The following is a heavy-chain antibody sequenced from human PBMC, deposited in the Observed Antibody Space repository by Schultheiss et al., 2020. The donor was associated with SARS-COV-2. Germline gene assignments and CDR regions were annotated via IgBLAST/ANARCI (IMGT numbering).Heavy chain of an antibody. CDR2: ISAYNGNT. J-gene: IGHJ4*02. CDR1: GYTFTSYG. CDR3: ARGSSGYSYGFDY. V-gene: IGHV1-18*04. Sequence: ASVKVSCKASGYTFTSYGISWVRQAPGQGLEWMGWISAYNGNTNYAQKLQGRVTMTRDTSISTAYMELSRLRSDDTAVYYCARGSSGYSYGFDYWGQGTLVTVSS. D-gene: IGHD5-18*01.